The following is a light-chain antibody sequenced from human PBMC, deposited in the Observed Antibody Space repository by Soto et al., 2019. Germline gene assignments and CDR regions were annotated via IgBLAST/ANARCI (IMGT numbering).Light chain of an antibody. CDR1: QSVSSN. CDR2: GAS. Sequence: EIVMTESPATLSVSPGERATLSCMASQSVSSNLAWYQQKPGQAPRLLIYGASTRATGIPARFSGSGSGTEFTLTISSLQSEDFAVYYCQQYNNGTLWTFGQGTKVDI. CDR3: QQYNNGTLWT. V-gene: IGKV3-15*01. J-gene: IGKJ1*01.